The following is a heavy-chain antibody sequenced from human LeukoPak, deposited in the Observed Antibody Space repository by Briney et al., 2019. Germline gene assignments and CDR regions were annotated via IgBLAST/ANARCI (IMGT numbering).Heavy chain of an antibody. J-gene: IGHJ4*02. V-gene: IGHV3-9*01. D-gene: IGHD3-9*01. CDR2: ISWNSGSI. Sequence: PGGSLRLSCAASGFTFDDYAMHWVRQAPGKGLEWVSGISWNSGSIGYADSVKGRFTISRDNAKNSLYLQMNSLRAEDTALYYCAKDMGNTYYDILTGYSIDYRGQGTLVTVSS. CDR1: GFTFDDYA. CDR3: AKDMGNTYYDILTGYSIDY.